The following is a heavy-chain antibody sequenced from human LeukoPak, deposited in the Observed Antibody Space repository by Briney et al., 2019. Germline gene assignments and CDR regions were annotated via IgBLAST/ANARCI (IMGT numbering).Heavy chain of an antibody. CDR2: INAGNGNT. CDR3: ARDSGSGNNDY. V-gene: IGHV1-3*01. J-gene: IGHJ4*02. Sequence: GASVKVSCKASGYTFTSNGVHWVRQAPGQGLEWMGWINAGNGNTKYSQNFQGRVTFISNTSATTAFMELSSLRSEDAAVYYCARDSGSGNNDYWGQGTLVTVSS. CDR1: GYTFTSNG. D-gene: IGHD1-26*01.